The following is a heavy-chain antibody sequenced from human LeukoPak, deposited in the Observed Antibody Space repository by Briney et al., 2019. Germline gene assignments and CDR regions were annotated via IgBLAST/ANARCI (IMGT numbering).Heavy chain of an antibody. Sequence: PGGSLRLSCAASGFTFSSYAMSWVRQAPGKGLEWVSAISGSGGSTYYADSVKGRFTISRDNSKNTLYLQMNSLRAEDTAVYYCAKHNDFWSGYSDGGGYWGQGTLVTVSS. CDR1: GFTFSSYA. D-gene: IGHD3-3*01. V-gene: IGHV3-23*01. CDR3: AKHNDFWSGYSDGGGY. CDR2: ISGSGGST. J-gene: IGHJ4*02.